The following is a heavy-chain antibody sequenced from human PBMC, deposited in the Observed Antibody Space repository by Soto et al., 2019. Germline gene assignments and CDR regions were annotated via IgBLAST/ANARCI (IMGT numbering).Heavy chain of an antibody. V-gene: IGHV4-59*01. D-gene: IGHD6-6*01. J-gene: IGHJ4*02. CDR3: ATYSSSGIDY. CDR2: IYYSGST. Sequence: QVQLQESGPGLVKPSETLSLTCTVSGGSISSYYWSWIRQPPGKGLEWIGYIYYSGSTNYNPSLKRRVTISVDTSKNQFSLKLSSVTAADTAVYYCATYSSSGIDYWGQGTLVTVSS. CDR1: GGSISSYY.